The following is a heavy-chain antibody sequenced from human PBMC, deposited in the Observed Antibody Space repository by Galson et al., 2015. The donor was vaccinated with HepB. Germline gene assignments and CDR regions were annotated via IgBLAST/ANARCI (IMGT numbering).Heavy chain of an antibody. Sequence: SVKVSCKASGYTFTSYDINWVRRATGQGLEWMGWMNPNSGNTGYAQKFQGRVTMTRNTSISTAYMELSSLRSEDTAVYYCARVRPKKYSSSSRLYYYYGMDVWGQGTTVTVSS. CDR2: MNPNSGNT. CDR1: GYTFTSYD. D-gene: IGHD6-6*01. CDR3: ARVRPKKYSSSSRLYYYYGMDV. V-gene: IGHV1-8*01. J-gene: IGHJ6*02.